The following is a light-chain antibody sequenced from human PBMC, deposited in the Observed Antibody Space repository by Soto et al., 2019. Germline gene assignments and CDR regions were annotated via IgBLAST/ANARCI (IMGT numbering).Light chain of an antibody. V-gene: IGLV2-14*01. Sequence: QSALTQPASVSGSPGQSIAISCTGTSSDVGGYNYVSWHQQHPGKAPKVLISVVSNRPSGVSNRFSGSKSGNTASLTISGLQAEDEADYYCISYTDRQSYLFGTGTKLTVL. CDR2: VVS. CDR1: SSDVGGYNY. J-gene: IGLJ1*01. CDR3: ISYTDRQSYL.